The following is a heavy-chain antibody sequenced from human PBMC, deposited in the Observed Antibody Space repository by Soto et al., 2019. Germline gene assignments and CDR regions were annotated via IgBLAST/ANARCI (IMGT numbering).Heavy chain of an antibody. D-gene: IGHD3-3*01. J-gene: IGHJ5*02. CDR3: ATRITVFGLLIPPFDP. Sequence: SETLSLPCAVYGGSVNGYYWNWIRQTPGKGLEWIGEINHTGGTHYNPSLKSRVTISVDTSKNQFSLRLSSVTAADTAIYYCATRITVFGLLIPPFDPWGQGTQVTVSS. CDR2: INHTGGT. V-gene: IGHV4-34*01. CDR1: GGSVNGYY.